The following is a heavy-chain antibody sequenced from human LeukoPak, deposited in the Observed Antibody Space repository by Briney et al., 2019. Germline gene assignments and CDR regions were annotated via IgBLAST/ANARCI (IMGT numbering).Heavy chain of an antibody. D-gene: IGHD3-22*01. CDR3: ARDADTSEFFSWLDL. J-gene: IGHJ5*02. Sequence: GGSLRLSCAASGFTFSSYAMSWVRQVTGKGLEWVALIWHDGGKRYYADSVKGRFTISRDNSKNTLYLQMTTLRAEDTAVYYCARDADTSEFFSWLDLWGQGTLVTVSS. V-gene: IGHV3-33*08. CDR2: IWHDGGKR. CDR1: GFTFSSYA.